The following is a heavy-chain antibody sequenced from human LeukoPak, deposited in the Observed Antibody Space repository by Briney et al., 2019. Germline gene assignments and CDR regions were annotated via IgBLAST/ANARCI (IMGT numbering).Heavy chain of an antibody. V-gene: IGHV4-39*07. J-gene: IGHJ4*02. CDR1: GGSISSSSYY. CDR3: ARGAMDTTFPSTFDY. Sequence: SETLSLTCTVSGGSISSSSYYWGWIRQPPGKGLEWIGSIYYSGSTYYNPSLKSRVTISVDTSKNQFSLKLSSVTAADTAVYYCARGAMDTTFPSTFDYWGQGTLVTVSS. D-gene: IGHD1-26*01. CDR2: IYYSGST.